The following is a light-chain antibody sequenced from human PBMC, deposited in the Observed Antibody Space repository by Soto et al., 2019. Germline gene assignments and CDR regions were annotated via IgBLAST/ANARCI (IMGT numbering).Light chain of an antibody. CDR3: QVWDSSSDHVI. CDR1: VIGSIS. Sequence: SYELTQPPSVSVAPGQTASITCGGDVIGSISVHWYQQKPGQAPVLVVFDDSDRPSGIPKRFSGSNSRNTATLTISRVEAWDEADYYCQVWDSSSDHVIFGGGTKLTVL. CDR2: DDS. J-gene: IGLJ2*01. V-gene: IGLV3-21*02.